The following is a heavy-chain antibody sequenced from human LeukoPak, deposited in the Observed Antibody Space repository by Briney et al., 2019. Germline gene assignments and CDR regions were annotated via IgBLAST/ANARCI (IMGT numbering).Heavy chain of an antibody. CDR1: GFTFSSYA. J-gene: IGHJ4*02. CDR2: ISGSGGST. CDR3: AKAPGLTSTMVRGVTLDY. V-gene: IGHV3-23*01. Sequence: PGRSLRLSCAASGFTFSSYAMSWVRQAPGKGLEWVSAISGSGGSTYYADSVKGRFTISRDNSKNTLYLQMNSLRAEDTAVYYCAKAPGLTSTMVRGVTLDYWGQGTLVTVSS. D-gene: IGHD3-10*01.